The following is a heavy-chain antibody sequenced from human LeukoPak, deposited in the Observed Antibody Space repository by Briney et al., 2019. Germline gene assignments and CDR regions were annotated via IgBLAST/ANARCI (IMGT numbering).Heavy chain of an antibody. CDR3: ARGYGDYVSPFDY. D-gene: IGHD4-17*01. CDR2: IYSGGTT. CDR1: GFSVSSNY. Sequence: PGGSLRLSCAASGFSVSSNYMNWVRQAPGKGLEWVSIIYSGGTTYYADSVKGRFTISRDNSKNTLYLQMNSLRAEDTAVYYCARGYGDYVSPFDYWGQGTLVTVSS. J-gene: IGHJ4*02. V-gene: IGHV3-53*01.